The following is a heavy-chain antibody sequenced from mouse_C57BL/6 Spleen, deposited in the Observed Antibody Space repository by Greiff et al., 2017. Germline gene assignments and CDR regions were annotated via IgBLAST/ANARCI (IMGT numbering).Heavy chain of an antibody. CDR2: IYPGGGYT. Sequence: QVQLQQSGAELVRPGTSVKMSCKASGYTFTNYWIGWAKQRPGHGLEWIGDIYPGGGYTNYNEKFKGKDTLTADKSSSTAYMQFSSLTSEDSAIYYCARGLGGTGVYFDYWGQGTTLTVSS. D-gene: IGHD3-3*01. V-gene: IGHV1-63*01. J-gene: IGHJ2*01. CDR1: GYTFTNYW. CDR3: ARGLGGTGVYFDY.